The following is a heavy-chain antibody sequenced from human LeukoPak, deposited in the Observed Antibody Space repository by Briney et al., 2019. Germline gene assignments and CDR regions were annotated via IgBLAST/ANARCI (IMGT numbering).Heavy chain of an antibody. CDR3: AAAAGTLAAFDI. CDR2: IYYSGST. Sequence: ASETLSLTCTVSGGSISSSSYYWGWIRQPPGKGLEWIGSIYYSGSTYYNPSLKSRVTISVDTSKNQLSLKLSSVTAADTAVYYCAAAAGTLAAFDIWGQGTMVTVSS. CDR1: GGSISSSSYY. D-gene: IGHD6-13*01. J-gene: IGHJ3*02. V-gene: IGHV4-39*07.